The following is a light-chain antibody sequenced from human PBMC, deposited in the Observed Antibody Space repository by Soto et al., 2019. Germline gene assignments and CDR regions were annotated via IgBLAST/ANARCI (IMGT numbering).Light chain of an antibody. CDR2: DAS. Sequence: EIVLTQSPATLYFSPGERATLSCRASQSINSYLAWYQQKPGQAPSLLIFDASNWATGIPARFTGSVSGTDFTDFTLTISSLEPEDFAVYYCQQSSTWPYTFGQGTKLEIK. V-gene: IGKV3-11*01. CDR3: QQSSTWPYT. J-gene: IGKJ2*01. CDR1: QSINSY.